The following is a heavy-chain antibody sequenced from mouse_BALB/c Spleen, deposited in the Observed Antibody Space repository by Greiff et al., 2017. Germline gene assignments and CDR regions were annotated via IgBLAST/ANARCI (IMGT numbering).Heavy chain of an antibody. Sequence: VQLQQSGAELVKPGASVKLSCKASGYTFTSYWMHWVKQRPGQGLEWIGEINPSNGRTNYNEKFKSKATLTVDKSSSTAYMQLSSLTSEDSAVYYCARGYYGGIDYWGQGTTLTVSS. J-gene: IGHJ2*01. CDR2: INPSNGRT. CDR3: ARGYYGGIDY. CDR1: GYTFTSYW. V-gene: IGHV1S81*02. D-gene: IGHD1-1*01.